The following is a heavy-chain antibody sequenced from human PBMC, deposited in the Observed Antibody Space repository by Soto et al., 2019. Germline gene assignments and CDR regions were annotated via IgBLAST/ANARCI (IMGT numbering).Heavy chain of an antibody. D-gene: IGHD2-15*01. CDR1: GYTFTSYD. J-gene: IGHJ5*02. CDR3: ARGSRYCSGGSCYGHWFEP. Sequence: ASVKVSCKASGYTFTSYDINWVRQATGQGLEWMGWMNPNSGNTGYAQKFQGRVTMTRNTSISTAYMGLSSLRSEDTAVYYCARGSRYCSGGSCYGHWFEPWGQGTLVTVSS. V-gene: IGHV1-8*01. CDR2: MNPNSGNT.